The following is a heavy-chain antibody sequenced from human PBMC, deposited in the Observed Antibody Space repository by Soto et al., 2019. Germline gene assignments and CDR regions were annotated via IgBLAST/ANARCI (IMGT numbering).Heavy chain of an antibody. D-gene: IGHD1-7*01. J-gene: IGHJ6*02. CDR1: GGSISSYY. Sequence: SETLSLTCTVSGGSISSYYWGWIRQPPGKGLEWIGYIYYSGSTNYNPSLKSRVTISVDTSKNQFSLKLSSVTAADTAVYYCARGNYVYYYYGMDVWGQGTTVTVSS. CDR3: ARGNYVYYYYGMDV. V-gene: IGHV4-59*08. CDR2: IYYSGST.